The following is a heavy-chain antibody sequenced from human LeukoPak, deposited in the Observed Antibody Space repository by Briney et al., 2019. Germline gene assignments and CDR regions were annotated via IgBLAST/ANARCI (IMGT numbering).Heavy chain of an antibody. CDR2: INPNSGGT. J-gene: IGHJ6*02. V-gene: IGHV1-2*02. CDR3: ARNMITFGAPYYYYCMDI. CDR1: GYTFTGYY. D-gene: IGHD3-16*01. Sequence: ASVKVSCKASGYTFTGYYMHWVRQAPGQGVEWMGWINPNSGGTNYAQKFQGRVTMTRDTSISTAYMELSRLRSDDTAVYYCARNMITFGAPYYYYCMDIWGQGTTVTVSS.